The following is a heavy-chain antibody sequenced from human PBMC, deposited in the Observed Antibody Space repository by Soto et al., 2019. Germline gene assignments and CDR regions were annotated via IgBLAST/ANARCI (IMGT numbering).Heavy chain of an antibody. Sequence: EVQLVESGGDLVQPGGSLRLSCAASESTFRGYWMHWVRQAPGKGLVWVSRVNGDGSGTIYGDSVKGRFTVSRDNPKNTLFLQMNSLRVDDTAIYYCARGSSHQAFDIWGQGTRVTVSS. V-gene: IGHV3-74*01. J-gene: IGHJ3*02. CDR3: ARGSSHQAFDI. CDR2: VNGDGSGT. CDR1: ESTFRGYW.